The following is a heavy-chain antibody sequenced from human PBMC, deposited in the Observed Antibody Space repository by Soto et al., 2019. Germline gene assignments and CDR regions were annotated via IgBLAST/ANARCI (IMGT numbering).Heavy chain of an antibody. CDR3: ARSHPHGSSWYIFEY. D-gene: IGHD6-13*01. J-gene: IGHJ4*02. V-gene: IGHV6-1*01. CDR1: GDSVSRNSVA. CDR2: TYYRSKWNN. Sequence: SQTLSLTCAISGDSVSRNSVAWNWIRQSPSRGLEWLGRTYYRSKWNNDYAGSVRSRIIINPDTSKNQFSLQLNSVTPEDTAIYYCARSHPHGSSWYIFEYWGQGTLVTVSS.